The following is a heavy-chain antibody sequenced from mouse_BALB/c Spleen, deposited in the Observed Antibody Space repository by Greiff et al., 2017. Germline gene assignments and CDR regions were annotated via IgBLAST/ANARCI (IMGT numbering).Heavy chain of an antibody. D-gene: IGHD1-1*01. CDR1: GFTFSDYY. J-gene: IGHJ4*01. Sequence: VESGGGLVKPGGSLKLSCAASGFTFSDYYMYWVRQTPEKRLEWVATISDGGSYTYYPDSVKGRFTISRDNAKNNLYLQMSSLKSEDTAMYYCASGSYYAMDYWGQGTSVTVSS. V-gene: IGHV5-4*02. CDR3: ASGSYYAMDY. CDR2: ISDGGSYT.